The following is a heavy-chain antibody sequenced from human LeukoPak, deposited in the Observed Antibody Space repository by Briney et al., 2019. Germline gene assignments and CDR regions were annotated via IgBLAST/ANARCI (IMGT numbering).Heavy chain of an antibody. J-gene: IGHJ3*02. CDR2: ITWNSGTI. CDR3: AKDVTGTGAFDI. CDR1: GFTFDDYA. Sequence: GRSLRLCCAASGFTFDDYAMHWVRQGPGKGLEWVSGITWNSGTIGYADSVKGRFTISRDNAKNSLYLQMNSLRAEDTALYYCAKDVTGTGAFDIWGQRTMVTVSS. D-gene: IGHD1-7*01. V-gene: IGHV3-9*01.